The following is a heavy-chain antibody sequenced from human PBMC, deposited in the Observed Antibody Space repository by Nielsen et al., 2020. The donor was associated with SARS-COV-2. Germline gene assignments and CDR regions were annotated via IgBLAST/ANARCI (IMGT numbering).Heavy chain of an antibody. D-gene: IGHD3-9*01. CDR2: ISGTTTYI. V-gene: IGHV3-21*01. Sequence: GGSLRLSCVASGFTFSGYDMNWVRQAPGQGLEWVASISGTTTYIYYADSLKGRFTISRDNVNNLLFLQMNSLRAEDTALYYCARGLQYFEAYYFDYWGQGTLVTVSS. J-gene: IGHJ4*02. CDR3: ARGLQYFEAYYFDY. CDR1: GFTFSGYD.